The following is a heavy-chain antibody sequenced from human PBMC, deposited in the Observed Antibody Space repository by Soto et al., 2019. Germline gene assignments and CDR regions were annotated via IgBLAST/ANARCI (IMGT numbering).Heavy chain of an antibody. V-gene: IGHV3-23*01. J-gene: IGHJ3*02. Sequence: EMQLLESGGGLVQPGGSLRLSCVASGFPFSSYAMSWGRQTPGQGLEWVSGISGSGVVTYYADSVKGRITISRDTSNNTLSLQVHSLRLEDMAVYFSAKGGYYSVFDIWAQGTMVTVSA. CDR3: AKGGYYSVFDI. CDR1: GFPFSSYA. CDR2: ISGSGVVT. D-gene: IGHD3-16*01.